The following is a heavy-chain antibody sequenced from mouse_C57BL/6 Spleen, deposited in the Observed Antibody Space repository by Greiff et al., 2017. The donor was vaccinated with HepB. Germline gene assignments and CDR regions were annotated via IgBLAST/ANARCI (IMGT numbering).Heavy chain of an antibody. D-gene: IGHD2-4*01. CDR3: ARSGDEYDEGYYAMDY. Sequence: QVQLQQSGAELVKPGASVKLSCKASGYTFTSYWMHWVKQRPGQGLEWIGMIHPNSGSTNYHEKFKSKATLTVDKSSSTAYMQLSSLTSEDSAVFYCARSGDEYDEGYYAMDYWGQGTSVTVSS. CDR1: GYTFTSYW. J-gene: IGHJ4*01. CDR2: IHPNSGST. V-gene: IGHV1-64*01.